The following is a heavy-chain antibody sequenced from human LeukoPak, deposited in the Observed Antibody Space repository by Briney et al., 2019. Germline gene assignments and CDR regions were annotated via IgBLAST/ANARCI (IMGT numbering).Heavy chain of an antibody. Sequence: PGGSLRLSCAASGFPFSSYWMSWVRQAPGKGLEWVGNIKQDGSEKYYVDSVKGRFTISRDNAKNSLYLQMNSLRAEDTALYYCAKDTSYYYDSSGYFPSWGQGTLVTVSS. CDR1: GFPFSSYW. CDR3: AKDTSYYYDSSGYFPS. D-gene: IGHD3-22*01. J-gene: IGHJ5*02. V-gene: IGHV3-7*03. CDR2: IKQDGSEK.